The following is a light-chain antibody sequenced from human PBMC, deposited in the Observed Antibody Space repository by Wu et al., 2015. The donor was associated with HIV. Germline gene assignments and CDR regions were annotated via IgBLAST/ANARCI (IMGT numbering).Light chain of an antibody. V-gene: IGKV3-15*01. J-gene: IGKJ3*01. CDR2: GAS. CDR3: HQYTNWPPRDT. Sequence: EIVMTQSPATLSVSPGESVTLSCRVSQNVGSNLAWYQQKPGQAPRLLISGASTRATGVPARFSGSGSGTDFTLTISSLQSEDFALYYCHQYTNWPPRDTFGPGTKVDIK. CDR1: QNVGSN.